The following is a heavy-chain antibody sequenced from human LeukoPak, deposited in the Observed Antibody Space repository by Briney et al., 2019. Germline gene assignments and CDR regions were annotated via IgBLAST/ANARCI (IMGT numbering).Heavy chain of an antibody. Sequence: SVKVSCKASGGTFSSYAISWVRQAPGQGLEWMGGIIPIFGTANYAQKFQGRVTITTDESTSTAYMELSSLRSEDTAVYYCAREYYYDSSGYGHDAFDIWGQGTMVTVSS. CDR3: AREYYYDSSGYGHDAFDI. J-gene: IGHJ3*02. V-gene: IGHV1-69*05. CDR1: GGTFSSYA. CDR2: IIPIFGTA. D-gene: IGHD3-22*01.